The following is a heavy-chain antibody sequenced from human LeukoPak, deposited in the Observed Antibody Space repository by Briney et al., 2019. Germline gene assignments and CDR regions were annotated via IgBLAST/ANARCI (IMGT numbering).Heavy chain of an antibody. CDR1: GGSISSYY. CDR2: IYYSGST. V-gene: IGHV4-59*01. CDR3: ARGGVNYGDYRGEIDY. D-gene: IGHD4-17*01. Sequence: PSETLSLTCTVSGGSISSYYWSWIRQPPGKGLEWIGYIYYSGSTNYNPSLKGRVTISVDTSKNQFSLKLSSVTAADTAVYYCARGGVNYGDYRGEIDYWGQGTLVTVSS. J-gene: IGHJ4*02.